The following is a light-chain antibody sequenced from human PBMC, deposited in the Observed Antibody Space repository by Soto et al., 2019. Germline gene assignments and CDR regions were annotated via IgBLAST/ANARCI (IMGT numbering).Light chain of an antibody. V-gene: IGKV3-15*01. CDR1: QNISSN. CDR3: QECNNWPPGT. Sequence: EIVMTQSPATLSVSPGERATLSCRASQNISSNLAWYQQKPGQAPRLLIYGASTRATGIPARFSGTGSGTEFTLTITSLQSEDFAVYCCQECNNWPPGTFGQGTKVEF. J-gene: IGKJ1*01. CDR2: GAS.